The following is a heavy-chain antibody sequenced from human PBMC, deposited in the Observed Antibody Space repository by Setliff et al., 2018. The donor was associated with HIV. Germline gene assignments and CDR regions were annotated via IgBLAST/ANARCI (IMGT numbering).Heavy chain of an antibody. J-gene: IGHJ5*02. CDR2: IYYSGST. CDR1: GGSISSYY. D-gene: IGHD3-10*01. CDR3: ARAADYGSGSYIGH. Sequence: PSETLSLTCTVSGGSISSYYWSWIRQPPGKGLEWIGYIYYSGSTNYNPSLKSRVTISVDTSKNQFSLKLSSVTAADTAVYYCARAADYGSGSYIGHWGQGTLVTVSS. V-gene: IGHV4-59*01.